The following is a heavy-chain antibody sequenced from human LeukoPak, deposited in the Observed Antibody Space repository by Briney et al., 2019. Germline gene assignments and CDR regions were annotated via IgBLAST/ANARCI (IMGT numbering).Heavy chain of an antibody. D-gene: IGHD1-26*01. Sequence: ASVKDSCKASGYTFTSYGISWVRQAPGQGLEWMGWISTYNGNTNYAQNLQGRVTMTTDTSTSTAYMELRSLRSDDTAVFFCARARTYSGYVVYWGQGTVVTVSS. V-gene: IGHV1-18*01. CDR2: ISTYNGNT. CDR1: GYTFTSYG. CDR3: ARARTYSGYVVY. J-gene: IGHJ4*02.